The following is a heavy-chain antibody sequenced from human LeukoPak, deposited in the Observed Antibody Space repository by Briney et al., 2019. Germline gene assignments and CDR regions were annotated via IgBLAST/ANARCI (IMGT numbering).Heavy chain of an antibody. V-gene: IGHV3-23*01. J-gene: IGHJ4*02. D-gene: IGHD2-15*01. Sequence: GGSLRLSCAASGFTFSSFGMSWVRQAPGKGLEWVSIISGSGGTTYYADSVKGRFTISRDNSKNTLYLQMNSLRAEDTAVYYCAKDRLRYCSGGNCYSPVDYWGQGTLVTVSS. CDR1: GFTFSSFG. CDR2: ISGSGGTT. CDR3: AKDRLRYCSGGNCYSPVDY.